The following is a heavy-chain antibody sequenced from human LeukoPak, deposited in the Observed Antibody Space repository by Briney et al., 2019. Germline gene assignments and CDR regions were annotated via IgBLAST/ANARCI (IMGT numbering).Heavy chain of an antibody. CDR1: GYSFTSDW. V-gene: IGHV5-51*01. CDR2: IYPGDSNT. D-gene: IGHD6-13*01. CDR3: ARLAISSIWSVYFDY. Sequence: GESPQISCKGSGYSFTSDWIGWVRQMPGKGLEWMGIIYPGDSNTRYSPSFQGQVTISADKSISTAYLQWSGLKASDTAMYYCARLAISSIWSVYFDYWGQGTVGPVSS. J-gene: IGHJ4*02.